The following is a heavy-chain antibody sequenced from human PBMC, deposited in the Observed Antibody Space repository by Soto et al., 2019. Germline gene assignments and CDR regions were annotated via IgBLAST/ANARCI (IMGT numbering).Heavy chain of an antibody. CDR2: ISYDGSNK. CDR3: ARVGTLYYYYYGMDV. Sequence: GGSLRLSCAASGFTFSNYALHWVRQAPGKGLEWVAIISYDGSNKDYADSGKGRFTISRDNSKDTLFLQMNSLRAEDTAVYYCARVGTLYYYYYGMDVWGQGTTVTVSS. J-gene: IGHJ6*02. D-gene: IGHD1-7*01. V-gene: IGHV3-30-3*01. CDR1: GFTFSNYA.